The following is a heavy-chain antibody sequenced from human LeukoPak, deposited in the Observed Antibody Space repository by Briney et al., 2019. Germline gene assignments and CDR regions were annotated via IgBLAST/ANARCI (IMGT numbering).Heavy chain of an antibody. D-gene: IGHD3-10*01. CDR1: GGSIKSYY. CDR2: IYYSGST. CDR3: ARLDYYASWFFEY. V-gene: IGHV4-59*08. J-gene: IGHJ4*02. Sequence: SETLSLTCTVSGGSIKSYYWSWIRQPPGQGLEWIGYIYYSGSTNYNPSLKSRVTISVDTSKNQFSLKLSSVTATDTAVYYCARLDYYASWFFEYWGRGTLVTVSS.